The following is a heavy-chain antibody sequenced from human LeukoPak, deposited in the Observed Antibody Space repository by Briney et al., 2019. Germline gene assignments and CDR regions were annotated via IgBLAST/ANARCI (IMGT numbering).Heavy chain of an antibody. CDR3: ATVVGKDSAARQHNWFDP. J-gene: IGHJ5*02. Sequence: ASEKLSRNASGYTFTSHAMHWVRHPPGQGLEWMGCITHQCGGTNYAQKFQRSLTMNRDTSISTAYMELSSLRSDDAPVFYCATVVGKDSAARQHNWFDPWGQGTLVTVSS. V-gene: IGHV1-2*02. CDR2: ITHQCGGT. CDR1: GYTFTSHA. D-gene: IGHD6-6*01.